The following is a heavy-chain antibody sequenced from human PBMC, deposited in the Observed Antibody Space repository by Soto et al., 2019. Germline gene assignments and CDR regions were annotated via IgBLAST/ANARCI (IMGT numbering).Heavy chain of an antibody. CDR3: TRAGTYSSGWLRHFDY. V-gene: IGHV3-49*03. CDR2: IRSKAYGGTT. J-gene: IGHJ4*02. Sequence: GGSLRLSCTASGFTFGDYAMSWFRQAPGKGLEWVGFIRSKAYGGTTEYAASVKGRFTISRVDSKSIAYLQMNSLKTEDTAVYYCTRAGTYSSGWLRHFDYWGQGTLVTVSS. CDR1: GFTFGDYA. D-gene: IGHD6-19*01.